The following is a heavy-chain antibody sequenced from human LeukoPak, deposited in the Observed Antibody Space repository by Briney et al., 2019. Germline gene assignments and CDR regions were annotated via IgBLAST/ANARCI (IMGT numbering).Heavy chain of an antibody. D-gene: IGHD3-10*01. CDR1: GGSISSGDYY. V-gene: IGHV4-61*08. CDR3: ARGDYYGSGPYCMDV. Sequence: PSETLSLTCTVSGGSISSGDYYWSWIRQPPGKGLEWVGYIYYSGSTNYNPSLKSRVTISVDTSKNQFSLKLSSVTAADTAVYYCARGDYYGSGPYCMDVWGEGTTVTVSS. CDR2: IYYSGST. J-gene: IGHJ6*03.